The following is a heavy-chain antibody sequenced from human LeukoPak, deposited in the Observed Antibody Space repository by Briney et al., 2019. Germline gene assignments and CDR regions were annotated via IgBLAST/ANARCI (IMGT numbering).Heavy chain of an antibody. CDR2: ISSSSSYI. CDR1: GFTFSSYA. D-gene: IGHD3-3*01. V-gene: IGHV3-21*01. CDR3: ARVQTADTIFGVVTDWFDP. Sequence: GGSLRLSCAASGFTFSSYAMNWVRQAPGKGLEWVSSISSSSSYIYYADSVKGRFTISRDNAKNSLYLQMNSLRAEDTAVYYCARVQTADTIFGVVTDWFDPWGQGTLVTVSS. J-gene: IGHJ5*02.